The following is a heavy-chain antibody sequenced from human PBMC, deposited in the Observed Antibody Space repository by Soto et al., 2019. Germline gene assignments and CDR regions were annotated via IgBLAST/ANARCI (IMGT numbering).Heavy chain of an antibody. CDR1: GGSFSNNA. J-gene: IGHJ4*02. D-gene: IGHD4-17*01. Sequence: QVRLVQSEAEVKKPGSSVKVSCKASGGSFSNNAISWVRQAPGQGLEWMGVIILPFGTPNYAQTFQGRVTITADESMTTAYMERSGLRSEDTGVYYCARGPDYEDDSDYWGRGTPFTVSS. V-gene: IGHV1-69*12. CDR2: IILPFGTP. CDR3: ARGPDYEDDSDY.